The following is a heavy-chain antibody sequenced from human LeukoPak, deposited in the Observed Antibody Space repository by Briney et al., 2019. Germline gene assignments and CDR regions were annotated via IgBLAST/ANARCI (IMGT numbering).Heavy chain of an antibody. J-gene: IGHJ4*02. V-gene: IGHV1-18*01. CDR2: ISAYNGNT. Sequence: ASVKVSCKASGCTFTSYGISWVRQAPGQGLEWMGWISAYNGNTNYAQKLQGRVTMTTDTSTSTAYMELRSLRSDDTAVYYCARDPYYYDSSGYSSPWDYWGQGTLVTVSS. CDR3: ARDPYYYDSSGYSSPWDY. CDR1: GCTFTSYG. D-gene: IGHD3-22*01.